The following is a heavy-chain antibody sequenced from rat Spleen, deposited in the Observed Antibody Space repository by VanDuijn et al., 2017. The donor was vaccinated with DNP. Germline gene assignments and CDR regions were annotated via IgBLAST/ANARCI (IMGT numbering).Heavy chain of an antibody. Sequence: EVKLVESGGGLVQPGRSLKLSCAASGFNFNDYWMGWVRQAPGKGLEWIGQINKDSSIINYIPSLKDKFSISRDNAQNTLSLQMDKLGSEDTAIFYCAKGPNFGGWSDYFDYWGQGVMVTVSS. CDR2: INKDSSII. V-gene: IGHV4-2*01. CDR3: AKGPNFGGWSDYFDY. D-gene: IGHD1-11*01. J-gene: IGHJ2*01. CDR1: GFNFNDYW.